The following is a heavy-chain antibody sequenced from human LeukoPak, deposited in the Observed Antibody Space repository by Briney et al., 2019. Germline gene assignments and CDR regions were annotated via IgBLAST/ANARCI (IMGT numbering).Heavy chain of an antibody. CDR2: ISSSGSTM. D-gene: IGHD1-26*01. J-gene: IGHJ6*03. CDR1: GFTFSDYY. CDR3: ATTQWGYYYMDV. V-gene: IGHV3-11*01. Sequence: PGGSLRLSCAASGFTFSDYYMSWIRQAPGKGLEWVSYISSSGSTMYYADSVKGRFTISRNNAKNSLYLQMNSLRAEDAAVYYCATTQWGYYYMDVWGKGTTVTVSS.